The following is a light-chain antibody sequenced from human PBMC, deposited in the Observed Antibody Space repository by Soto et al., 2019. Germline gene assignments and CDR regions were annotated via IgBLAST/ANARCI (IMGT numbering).Light chain of an antibody. CDR2: LGS. V-gene: IGKV2-28*01. CDR3: MQTLHSWT. CDR1: QSLVHSNGYNY. Sequence: DIVMTQSPLSLPVTPGEPASISCRSSQSLVHSNGYNYLDWYLQKPGQSPQLLIYLGSNRASGVPDRFSGSGSGTDFTLKISRVEAEDVGVYYCMQTLHSWTFGQGTKVDIK. J-gene: IGKJ1*01.